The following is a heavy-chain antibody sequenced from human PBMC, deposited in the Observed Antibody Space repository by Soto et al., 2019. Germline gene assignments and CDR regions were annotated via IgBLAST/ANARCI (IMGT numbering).Heavy chain of an antibody. CDR2: INSDGSST. CDR1: GFTFSSYW. D-gene: IGHD1-7*01. J-gene: IGHJ6*02. CDR3: ARGAYIAGTTVYYYYYGMDV. Sequence: EVQLVESGGGLVQPGGSLRLSCAASGFTFSSYWMHWVRQAPGKGLVWVSRINSDGSSTSYADSVMGRFTISRDNAKNTLYLQMNSLRAEDTAVYYCARGAYIAGTTVYYYYYGMDVWGQGTTVTVSS. V-gene: IGHV3-74*01.